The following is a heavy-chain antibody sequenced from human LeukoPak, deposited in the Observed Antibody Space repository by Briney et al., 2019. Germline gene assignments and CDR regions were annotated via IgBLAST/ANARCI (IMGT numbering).Heavy chain of an antibody. CDR2: IIPIFGTA. D-gene: IGHD7-27*01. J-gene: IGHJ2*01. CDR1: GGTFSSYA. CDR3: ASSPGAAPIDWYFDL. V-gene: IGHV1-69*05. Sequence: SVKVSCKASGGTFSSYAISWVRQAPGQGLEWMGGIIPIFGTANYAQKFQGRVTITTDESTSTAYMELSSLRSEDTAVYYCASSPGAAPIDWYFDLWGRGTLVTVSS.